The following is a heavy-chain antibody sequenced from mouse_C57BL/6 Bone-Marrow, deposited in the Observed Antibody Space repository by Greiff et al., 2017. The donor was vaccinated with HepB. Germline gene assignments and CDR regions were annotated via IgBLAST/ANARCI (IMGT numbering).Heavy chain of an antibody. V-gene: IGHV5-17*01. D-gene: IGHD1-1*01. CDR1: GFTFSDYG. Sequence: EVKLQESGGGLVKPGGSLKLSCAASGFTFSDYGMHWVRQAPEKGLEWVAYISSGSSTIYYADTVKGRFTISSDNAKNTLFLQMPSLRSEDTAMYYCARRYYGSSYWYFDVWGTGTTVTVSS. J-gene: IGHJ1*03. CDR2: ISSGSSTI. CDR3: ARRYYGSSYWYFDV.